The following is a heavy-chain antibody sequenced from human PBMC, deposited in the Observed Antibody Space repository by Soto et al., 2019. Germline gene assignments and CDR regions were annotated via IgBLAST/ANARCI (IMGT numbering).Heavy chain of an antibody. V-gene: IGHV4-39*01. CDR1: GGSISSSSYY. Sequence: SETLSLTYTVSGGSISSSSYYWGWIRQPPGKGLEWIGNVYYGGSTYYNPSLKSRVTISVETSKSQFSLKLSSVTAADTAVYYCAGGDYYHSSGYYFYYYTMDVWGQGTMVTVSS. CDR2: VYYGGST. D-gene: IGHD3-22*01. CDR3: AGGDYYHSSGYYFYYYTMDV. J-gene: IGHJ6*02.